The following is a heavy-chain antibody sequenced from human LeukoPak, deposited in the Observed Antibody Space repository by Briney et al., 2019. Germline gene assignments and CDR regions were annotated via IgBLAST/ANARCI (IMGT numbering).Heavy chain of an antibody. Sequence: GGSLRLSCAASGFTFSYTGMHWARQAPGKGLEWLAFIQFDGRKTYYINSVKGRFTISRDDSENTVYLHMNSLRDDDTAVYYRAKNPYDFWSGYWAFDIWGQGTMVTVSS. CDR1: GFTFSYTG. J-gene: IGHJ3*02. CDR2: IQFDGRKT. V-gene: IGHV3-30*02. CDR3: AKNPYDFWSGYWAFDI. D-gene: IGHD3-3*01.